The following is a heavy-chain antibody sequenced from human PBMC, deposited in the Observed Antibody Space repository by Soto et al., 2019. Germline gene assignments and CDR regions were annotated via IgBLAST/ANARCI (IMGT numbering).Heavy chain of an antibody. Sequence: PSETLSLTCTVSGGSISSGGYYWSWIRQHPGKGLEWIGYIYYSGSTYYNPSLKSRVTISVDTSKNQFSLKLSSVTAADTAVYYCARAPGGSPNYFDYWGQGTLVTVSS. D-gene: IGHD2-15*01. CDR2: IYYSGST. CDR3: ARAPGGSPNYFDY. J-gene: IGHJ4*02. V-gene: IGHV4-31*03. CDR1: GGSISSGGYY.